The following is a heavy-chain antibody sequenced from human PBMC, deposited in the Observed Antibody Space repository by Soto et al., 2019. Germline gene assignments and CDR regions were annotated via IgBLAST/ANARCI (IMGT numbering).Heavy chain of an antibody. CDR1: GFTFSSHV. J-gene: IGHJ5*02. Sequence: EVQLLESGGGLVQPGGSLRLSCAASGFTFSSHVMSWVRQAPGRGLEWVAAASARNTNTYYADSVKGRFTISRDNSKSTVYLQLHSLRVEDTAVYHCAKDVTSHGPRGYSSSWYGWFDPWGQGTLVGVSS. V-gene: IGHV3-23*01. CDR2: ASARNTNT. CDR3: AKDVTSHGPRGYSSSWYGWFDP. D-gene: IGHD6-13*01.